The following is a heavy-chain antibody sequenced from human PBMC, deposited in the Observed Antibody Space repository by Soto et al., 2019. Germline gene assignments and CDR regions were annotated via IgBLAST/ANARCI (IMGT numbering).Heavy chain of an antibody. CDR1: GGSFSGYY. CDR2: INHSGST. V-gene: IGHV4-34*01. Sequence: QVQLQQWGAGLLKPSETLSLTCAVYGGSFSGYYWSWIRQPPGKGLEWIGEINHSGSTNYNPSLKSRVTISVDTSKNQFSLKLSSVTAADTAVYYCARSRSPRIAVEATPYYFDYWGQGTLVTVSS. J-gene: IGHJ4*02. CDR3: ARSRSPRIAVEATPYYFDY. D-gene: IGHD6-19*01.